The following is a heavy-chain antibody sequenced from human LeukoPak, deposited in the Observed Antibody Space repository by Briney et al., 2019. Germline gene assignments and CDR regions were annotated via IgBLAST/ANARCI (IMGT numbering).Heavy chain of an antibody. CDR3: ARPSMIYDSSGYYVQPKGYFDY. D-gene: IGHD3-22*01. CDR2: IIPIFGTA. V-gene: IGHV1-69*13. J-gene: IGHJ4*02. Sequence: SVKVSCKASGGTFSSYAISWVRQAPGQGLEWMGGIIPIFGTANYAQKFQGRVTITADESTSTAYMELSSLRSEDTAVYYCARPSMIYDSSGYYVQPKGYFDYWGQGTLVTVSS. CDR1: GGTFSSYA.